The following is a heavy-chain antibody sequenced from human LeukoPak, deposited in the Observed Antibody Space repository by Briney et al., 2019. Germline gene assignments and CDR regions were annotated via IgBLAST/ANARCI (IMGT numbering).Heavy chain of an antibody. CDR1: GGSISNYY. CDR2: ISYSGST. Sequence: PSETLSLTCTASGGSISNYYWSWIRQPPGKGLEWVGYISYSGSTNYNPSLKSRVTISVDTSKSQFSLKLSSVTAADTAVYYCARAPDYYGSGSYYSRYYFDYWGQGTLVTVSS. J-gene: IGHJ4*02. CDR3: ARAPDYYGSGSYYSRYYFDY. D-gene: IGHD3-10*01. V-gene: IGHV4-59*12.